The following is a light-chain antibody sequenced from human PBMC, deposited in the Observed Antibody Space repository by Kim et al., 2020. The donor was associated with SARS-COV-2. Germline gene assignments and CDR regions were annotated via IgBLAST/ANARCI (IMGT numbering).Light chain of an antibody. J-gene: IGLJ2*01. CDR2: GKN. V-gene: IGLV3-19*01. CDR3: NSRDSSGNHVV. Sequence: ALEQPVQITRQGDSLRSYYASWYQQKPGQAPVLVIYGKNNRPSGIPDRFSGSSSGNTASLTITGAQAEDEADYYCNSRDSSGNHVVFGGGTQLTVL. CDR1: SLRSYY.